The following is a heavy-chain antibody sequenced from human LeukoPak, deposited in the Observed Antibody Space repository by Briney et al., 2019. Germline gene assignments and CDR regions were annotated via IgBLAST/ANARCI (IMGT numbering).Heavy chain of an antibody. D-gene: IGHD1-1*01. J-gene: IGHJ4*02. V-gene: IGHV1-2*02. CDR3: AGGIWNEVGFDY. CDR2: INPNSGGT. CDR1: GYTFSGYS. Sequence: EASVKVSCKASGYTFSGYSMNWVRQAPGQGLEWMGWINPNSGGTNYAQKFQGRVTMTRDTSMSTAYMEMSNLRSDDTAVYYCAGGIWNEVGFDYWGQGTLVTVSS.